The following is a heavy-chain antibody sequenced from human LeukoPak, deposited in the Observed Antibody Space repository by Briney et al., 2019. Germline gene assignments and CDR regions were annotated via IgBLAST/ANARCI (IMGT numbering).Heavy chain of an antibody. D-gene: IGHD6-6*01. CDR1: GGSISSSSYY. CDR2: IYYSGST. CDR3: ARTAGDSSSAGANYYYYYYMDV. J-gene: IGHJ6*03. V-gene: IGHV4-39*01. Sequence: PSETLSLTCTVSGGSISSSSYYWGWIRQPPGKGLEWIGSIYYSGSTYYNPSLKSRVTISVDTSKNQFSLKLSSVTAADTAVYYCARTAGDSSSAGANYYYYYYMDVWGKGTTVTVSS.